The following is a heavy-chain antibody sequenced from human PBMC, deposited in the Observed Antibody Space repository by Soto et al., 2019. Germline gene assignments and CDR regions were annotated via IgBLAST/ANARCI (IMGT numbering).Heavy chain of an antibody. D-gene: IGHD3-10*01. V-gene: IGHV1-24*01. CDR1: GYTLTELS. CDR3: ATTNYGSGSYYRGDYFDY. Sequence: ASVKVSCKVSGYTLTELSMHWVRQAPGKGLEWMGGFDPEDGETIYAQKFQGRVTMTEDTSTDTAYMELSSLRSEDTAVYYCATTNYGSGSYYRGDYFDYWGQGTLVTVSS. CDR2: FDPEDGET. J-gene: IGHJ4*02.